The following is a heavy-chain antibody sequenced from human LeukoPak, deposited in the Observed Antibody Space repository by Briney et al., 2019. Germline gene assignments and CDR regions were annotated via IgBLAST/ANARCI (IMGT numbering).Heavy chain of an antibody. CDR2: ISACNGNT. Sequence: RASVKVSCKASGYTFTSYGISWVRQAPGQGLEWMGWISACNGNTNYAQKLQGRVTMTTDTSTSTAYMELRSLRSDDTAVYYCARAVVPAAIGYNYYYMDVWGKGTTVTVSS. CDR1: GYTFTSYG. CDR3: ARAVVPAAIGYNYYYMDV. J-gene: IGHJ6*03. V-gene: IGHV1-18*01. D-gene: IGHD2-2*01.